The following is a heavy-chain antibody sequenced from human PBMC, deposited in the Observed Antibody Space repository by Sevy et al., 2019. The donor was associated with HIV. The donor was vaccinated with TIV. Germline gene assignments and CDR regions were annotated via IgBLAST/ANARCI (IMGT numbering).Heavy chain of an antibody. CDR3: ARDWGVATGPFDY. CDR2: IIPIFGTA. V-gene: IGHV1-69*13. D-gene: IGHD5-12*01. Sequence: ASVKVSCKASGGTFSSYAISWVRQAPGQGLEWMGGIIPIFGTANYVQKFQGRVTITADESTSTAYMELSSLRSEDTAVYYCARDWGVATGPFDYWGQGTLVTVSS. CDR1: GGTFSSYA. J-gene: IGHJ4*02.